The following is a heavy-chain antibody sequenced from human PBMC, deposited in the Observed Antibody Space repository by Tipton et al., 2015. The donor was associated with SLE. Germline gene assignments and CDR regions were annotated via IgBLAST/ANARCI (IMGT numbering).Heavy chain of an antibody. CDR3: AKDEGGSEGYFDY. Sequence: TLSLTCTVSGGSISSYYWSWIRQPPGKGLEWIGYIYYSGSTNYNPSLKSRVTISVDTSKNQFSLKLSSVTAADTAVYYCAKDEGGSEGYFDYWGQGTLVTVSS. V-gene: IGHV4-59*01. CDR2: IYYSGST. CDR1: GGSISSYY. J-gene: IGHJ4*02. D-gene: IGHD1-26*01.